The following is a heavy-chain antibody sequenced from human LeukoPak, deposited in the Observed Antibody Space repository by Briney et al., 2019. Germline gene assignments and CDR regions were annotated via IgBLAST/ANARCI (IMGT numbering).Heavy chain of an antibody. V-gene: IGHV3-30*18. CDR1: GFIFSSYG. CDR2: ISYDGSNK. CDR3: AKEMASGFYPSDY. J-gene: IGHJ4*02. Sequence: PGGSLRLSCAASGFIFSSYGMHWVRQAPGKGLEWVAGISYDGSNKHFADSMKGRFTISRDNSKNTLYLQMNSLRAEDTAVYYCAKEMASGFYPSDYWGQGTPVTVSS. D-gene: IGHD3-22*01.